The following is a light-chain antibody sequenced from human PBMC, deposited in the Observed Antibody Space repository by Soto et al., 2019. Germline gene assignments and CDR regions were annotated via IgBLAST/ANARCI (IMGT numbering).Light chain of an antibody. J-gene: IGKJ2*01. CDR2: GAS. Sequence: EIVITQSPANRSVSPGEGAPLSCRASQRVSSNLAWYQQKPGKAPTLVIYGASARATGIPALFSGSGSGTEFTLTISSLQSEDFAVYYCQHYNNWTFTFGQGTKVDIK. CDR3: QHYNNWTFT. CDR1: QRVSSN. V-gene: IGKV3D-15*01.